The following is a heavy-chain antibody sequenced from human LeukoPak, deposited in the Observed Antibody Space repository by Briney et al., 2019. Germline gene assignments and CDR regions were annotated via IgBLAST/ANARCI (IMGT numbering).Heavy chain of an antibody. Sequence: AASVKVSCKASGGTFSSYAISWVRQAPGQGLEWMGGIIPIFGTANYAQKFQGRVTITADESTSTAYMELSSLRSEDTAVYYCARDKDHGPCPSFDYWGQGTLVTVSS. D-gene: IGHD1-14*01. V-gene: IGHV1-69*13. J-gene: IGHJ4*02. CDR3: ARDKDHGPCPSFDY. CDR1: GGTFSSYA. CDR2: IIPIFGTA.